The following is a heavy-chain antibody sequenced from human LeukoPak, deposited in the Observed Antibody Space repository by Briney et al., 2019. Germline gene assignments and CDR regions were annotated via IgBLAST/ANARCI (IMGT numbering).Heavy chain of an antibody. CDR3: AKDIPSTPLGAFDI. Sequence: GRSLRLSCAASGFTFDDYAMHWVRQAPGKGLEWVSGISWNSGSIGYADSVKGRFTISRDNAKNSLYLQMNSLRAEDTALYYCAKDIPSTPLGAFDIWGQGTMVTVSS. V-gene: IGHV3-9*01. CDR2: ISWNSGSI. CDR1: GFTFDDYA. J-gene: IGHJ3*02.